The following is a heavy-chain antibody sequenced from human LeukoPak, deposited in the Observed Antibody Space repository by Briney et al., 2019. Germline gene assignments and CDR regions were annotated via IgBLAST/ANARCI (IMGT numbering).Heavy chain of an antibody. D-gene: IGHD5-12*01. CDR1: GFTVSSNY. CDR2: IYSGGST. Sequence: GGSLRLSCAASGFTVSSNYVSWVRQAPGKGLEWVSVIYSGGSTYYADSVKGRFTISRDNSKNTLYLQMNSLRAEDTAVYYCARELATIYFDYWGQGTLVTVSS. V-gene: IGHV3-66*01. J-gene: IGHJ4*02. CDR3: ARELATIYFDY.